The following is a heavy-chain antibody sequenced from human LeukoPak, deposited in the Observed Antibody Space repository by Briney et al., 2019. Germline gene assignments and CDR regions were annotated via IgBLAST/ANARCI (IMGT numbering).Heavy chain of an antibody. CDR3: ARGRGTTSSNFDF. Sequence: GASVRVSCTPSGYTFTPYYMHWVRQAPGQGLEWMGWINPNNGGRNYAQKFQGRVTMTRDTSISTAYMELSRLTSDDTAVYYCARGRGTTSSNFDFWGQGTLVTVSS. D-gene: IGHD2-2*01. V-gene: IGHV1-2*02. CDR1: GYTFTPYY. CDR2: INPNNGGR. J-gene: IGHJ4*02.